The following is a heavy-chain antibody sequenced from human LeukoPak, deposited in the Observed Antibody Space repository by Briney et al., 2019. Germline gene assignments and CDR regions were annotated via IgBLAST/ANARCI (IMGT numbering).Heavy chain of an antibody. CDR3: AKDDAGDYYDSSGRPGY. Sequence: GGSLRLSCAASGFTFSSYTMHWVRQAPGKGLEWVAVISYDGSNKYYADSVKGRFTISRDNSKNTLHLQMNSLRAEDTAVYYCAKDDAGDYYDSSGRPGYWGQGTLVTVSS. J-gene: IGHJ4*02. CDR2: ISYDGSNK. V-gene: IGHV3-30-3*01. CDR1: GFTFSSYT. D-gene: IGHD3-22*01.